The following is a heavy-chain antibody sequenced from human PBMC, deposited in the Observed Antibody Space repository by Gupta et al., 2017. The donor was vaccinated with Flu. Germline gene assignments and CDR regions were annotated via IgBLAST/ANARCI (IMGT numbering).Heavy chain of an antibody. V-gene: IGHV4-38-2*01. CDR1: GYSISSGYY. CDR2: IYHSGST. D-gene: IGHD1-7*01. Sequence: QVQLQESGPGLVKPSETLSLPCAVSGYSISSGYYWGWIRQPPGKGLEWIGSIYHSGSTYYNPSLKSRVTISVDTSKNQFSLKLSSVTAADTAVYYCARAVGGGITGTTWSNNWFDPWGQGTLVTGSS. CDR3: ARAVGGGITGTTWSNNWFDP. J-gene: IGHJ5*02.